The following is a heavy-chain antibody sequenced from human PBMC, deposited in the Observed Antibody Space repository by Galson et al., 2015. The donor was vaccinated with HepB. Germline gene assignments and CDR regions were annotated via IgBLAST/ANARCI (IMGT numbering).Heavy chain of an antibody. Sequence: SVKVSCKVSGYTLTELSMHWVRQAPGKGLEWMGGFDPEDGETIYAQKFQGRVTMTEDTSTDTAYMELSSLRAEDTAVYYCARDPVVGAYAARFYYYYGMDVWGQGTTVTVSS. V-gene: IGHV1-24*01. J-gene: IGHJ6*02. CDR2: FDPEDGET. CDR1: GYTLTELS. D-gene: IGHD1-26*01. CDR3: ARDPVVGAYAARFYYYYGMDV.